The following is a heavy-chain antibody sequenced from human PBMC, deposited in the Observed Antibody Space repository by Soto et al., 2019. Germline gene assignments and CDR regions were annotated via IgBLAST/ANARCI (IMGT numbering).Heavy chain of an antibody. D-gene: IGHD3-16*01. CDR1: GYTFTNFD. Sequence: QVQLVQSGAEVKKPGASVKVSCQASGYTFTNFDITWVRQAAGQGLEWMGSMNPSSGDTDYAQTFQGRVTMTRNISINTAYMDLTRLRSDDTAVYYCVRVGLNRNYDFDFWGQGTLITVSS. CDR2: MNPSSGDT. J-gene: IGHJ4*02. V-gene: IGHV1-8*01. CDR3: VRVGLNRNYDFDF.